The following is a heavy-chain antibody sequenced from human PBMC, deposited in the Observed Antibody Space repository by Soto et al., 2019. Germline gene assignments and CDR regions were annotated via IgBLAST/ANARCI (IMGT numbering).Heavy chain of an antibody. V-gene: IGHV3-53*01. Sequence: EVQLVESGGGLIQPGGSLRLSCAASGFTVSSNYMSWVRQAPGKGLEWVSVIYSGGSTYYADSVKGRFTISRDNPKNTLYLQMNSLRAEDTAVYYCARDSGYYDSSGYYSIYFDYWGQGTLVTVSS. J-gene: IGHJ4*02. CDR2: IYSGGST. CDR3: ARDSGYYDSSGYYSIYFDY. CDR1: GFTVSSNY. D-gene: IGHD3-22*01.